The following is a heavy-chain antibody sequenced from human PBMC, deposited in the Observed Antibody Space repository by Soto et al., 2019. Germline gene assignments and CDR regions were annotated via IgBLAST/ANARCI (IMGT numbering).Heavy chain of an antibody. J-gene: IGHJ6*03. CDR2: INPNSGAT. D-gene: IGHD5-12*01. Sequence: QVQLVQSGAEVRKPGASVTVSCRTSGDTFSDYYIHWVRQAPGQGLGWMGWINPNSGATNYAQKCRGWVTMTRDTSIRTVYMQLSRLRSDDTAVYYCARESGGATATLDYYCFYMDVWGTGTTVTVSS. CDR1: GDTFSDYY. CDR3: ARESGGATATLDYYCFYMDV. V-gene: IGHV1-2*04.